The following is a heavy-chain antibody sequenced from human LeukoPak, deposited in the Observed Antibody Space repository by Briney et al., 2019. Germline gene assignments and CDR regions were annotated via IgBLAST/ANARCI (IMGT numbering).Heavy chain of an antibody. V-gene: IGHV4-4*07. CDR2: IYTSGST. CDR1: GGSISSYY. Sequence: SETLFLTCTVSGGSISSYYWSWIRQPAGKGLEWIGRIYTSGSTNYNPSLKGRVTMSVDTSKNQFSLKLSSVTAADTAVNYCARERHNWNYVNYYGMDVWGQGTTATVSS. J-gene: IGHJ6*02. D-gene: IGHD1-7*01. CDR3: ARERHNWNYVNYYGMDV.